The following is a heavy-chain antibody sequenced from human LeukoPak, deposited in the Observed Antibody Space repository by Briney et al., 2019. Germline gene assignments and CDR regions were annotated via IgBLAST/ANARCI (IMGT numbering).Heavy chain of an antibody. CDR3: ARDLISSSGWDFDY. J-gene: IGHJ4*02. D-gene: IGHD6-19*01. V-gene: IGHV1-46*01. Sequence: ASVKVSCKASGYSFTSYYIHWVRQTPGQGLEWLGIINPAGGTTSYAPRFQDRFTMTSDTSANTVYMELSSLRSEDTAVYYCARDLISSSGWDFDYWGQGTLVSVSS. CDR1: GYSFTSYY. CDR2: INPAGGTT.